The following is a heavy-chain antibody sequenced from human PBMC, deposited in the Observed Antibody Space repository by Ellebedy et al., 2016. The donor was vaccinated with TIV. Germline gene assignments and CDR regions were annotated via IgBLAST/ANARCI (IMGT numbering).Heavy chain of an antibody. CDR2: IYSSGRT. J-gene: IGHJ3*01. V-gene: IGHV4-59*01. CDR1: GGSISSYY. CDR3: ARTTAFDV. Sequence: SETLSLXXGVSGGSISSYYWSWIRQPPGRGLEWIGYIYSSGRTNYNPSLKGRVTMSVDTSKNQFSLRLSSVTAADTAVYYCARTTAFDVWGQGTMVTVSS. D-gene: IGHD1-14*01.